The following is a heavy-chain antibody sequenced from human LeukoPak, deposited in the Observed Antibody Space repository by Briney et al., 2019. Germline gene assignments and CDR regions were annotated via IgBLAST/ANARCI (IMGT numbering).Heavy chain of an antibody. J-gene: IGHJ4*02. D-gene: IGHD1-1*01. V-gene: IGHV4-4*07. CDR1: GGSISSYY. CDR2: IYTSGST. CDR3: ARDPGLVGMTINGFDY. Sequence: PSETLSLTCTVSGGSISSYYWSWIRQPAGKGLEWIGRIYTSGSTNYNPSLKSRVTMSVDTSKNQFSLKLSSVTAADTAVYYCARDPGLVGMTINGFDYWGQGMLVTVSS.